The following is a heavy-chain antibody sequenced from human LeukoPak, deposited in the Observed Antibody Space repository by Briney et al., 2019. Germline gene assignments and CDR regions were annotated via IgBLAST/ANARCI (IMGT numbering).Heavy chain of an antibody. CDR1: GYTFTSYY. J-gene: IGHJ4*02. V-gene: IGHV1-46*01. D-gene: IGHD3-3*01. CDR3: ARGWSADYDFWSGPDY. CDR2: INPSGGST. Sequence: GASVKVSCKASGYTFTSYYMHWVRQAPGRGLEWMGIINPSGGSTSYAQKFQGRVTMTRDTSTSTVYMELSSLRSEDTAVYYCARGWSADYDFWSGPDYWGQGTLVTVSS.